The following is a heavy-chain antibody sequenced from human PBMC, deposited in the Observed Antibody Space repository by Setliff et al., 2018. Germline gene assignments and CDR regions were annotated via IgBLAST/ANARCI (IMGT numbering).Heavy chain of an antibody. Sequence: GGSLRLSCAASGFTFSSYAMTWVRQAPGQGLEWVSAIRGGRSGDTYYADSVKGRFTISRDNAKNSLYLQMNSLRAEDTAVYYCARDRISRYYDSGAHAFDIWGQGTMVTVSS. V-gene: IGHV3-23*01. CDR2: IRGGRSGDT. D-gene: IGHD3-22*01. J-gene: IGHJ3*02. CDR1: GFTFSSYA. CDR3: ARDRISRYYDSGAHAFDI.